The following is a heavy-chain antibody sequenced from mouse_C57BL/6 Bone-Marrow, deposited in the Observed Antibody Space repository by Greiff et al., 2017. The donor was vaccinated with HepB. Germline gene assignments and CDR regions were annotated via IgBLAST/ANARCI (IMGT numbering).Heavy chain of an antibody. J-gene: IGHJ2*01. D-gene: IGHD1-1*01. CDR1: GYTFTSYW. CDR3: ASGYGSSYGYFDY. CDR2: IDPSDSYT. V-gene: IGHV1-69*01. Sequence: VQLQQSGAELVMPGASVKLSCKASGYTFTSYWMHWVKQRPGQGLEWIGEIDPSDSYTNYNQKFKGKSTLTVDKSSSTAYMQLSSLTSEDSAVYYCASGYGSSYGYFDYWGQGTTLTVST.